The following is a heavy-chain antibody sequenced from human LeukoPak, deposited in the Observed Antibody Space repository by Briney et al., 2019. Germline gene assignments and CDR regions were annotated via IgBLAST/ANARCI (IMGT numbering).Heavy chain of an antibody. J-gene: IGHJ4*02. V-gene: IGHV3-33*08. CDR2: IWYDGSNK. Sequence: GGSLRLSCAASGFTFSSYAMSWVRQAPGKGLEWVAVIWYDGSNKYYADSVKGRFTISRDNSKNTLYLQMNSLRAEDTAVYYCARGCGGSCYSYFDYWGQGTLVTVSS. CDR3: ARGCGGSCYSYFDY. CDR1: GFTFSSYA. D-gene: IGHD2-15*01.